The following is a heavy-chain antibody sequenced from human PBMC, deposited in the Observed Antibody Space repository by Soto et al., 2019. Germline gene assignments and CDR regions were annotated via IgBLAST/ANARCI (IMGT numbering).Heavy chain of an antibody. D-gene: IGHD5-12*01. CDR3: AKDPPFRDGYNFYSDY. CDR2: ISGSGGST. Sequence: PGGSLRLSCAASGFTFSSYAMSWVRQAPGKGLEWVSAISGSGGSTYYADSVKGRFTISRDNSKNTLYLQMNSLRAEDTAVYYCAKDPPFRDGYNFYSDYWGQGTLVTVSS. J-gene: IGHJ4*02. V-gene: IGHV3-23*01. CDR1: GFTFSSYA.